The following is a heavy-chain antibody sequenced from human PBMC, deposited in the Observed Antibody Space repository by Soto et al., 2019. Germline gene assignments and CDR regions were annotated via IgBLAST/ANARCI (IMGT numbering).Heavy chain of an antibody. CDR2: INNDGSST. Sequence: GGSLRLSCAASGFTLNNYWMHWVREAPGKGLVWVSRINNDGSSTAYADPVKGRFTISRDNAKNSLYLQMNSLRAEDTAVYYCARGPPYYYDSSGPGYYFDYWGQGTLVTVSS. CDR1: GFTLNNYW. V-gene: IGHV3-74*01. CDR3: ARGPPYYYDSSGPGYYFDY. J-gene: IGHJ4*02. D-gene: IGHD3-22*01.